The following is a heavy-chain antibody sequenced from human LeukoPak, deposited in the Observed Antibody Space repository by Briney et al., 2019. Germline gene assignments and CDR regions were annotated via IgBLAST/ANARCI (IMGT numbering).Heavy chain of an antibody. V-gene: IGHV3-53*01. D-gene: IGHD6-25*01. CDR1: GFTVDSNY. CDR3: ARESSGYYFDY. Sequence: PGGSLRLSCAASGFTVDSNYMNWVRQAPGKGLEWVSVIFPGGSTYYADSVKGRFTISRDNSKNTLFLQMNSLRAEDTAVYYCARESSGYYFDYWGQGTLVTVSP. CDR2: IFPGGST. J-gene: IGHJ4*02.